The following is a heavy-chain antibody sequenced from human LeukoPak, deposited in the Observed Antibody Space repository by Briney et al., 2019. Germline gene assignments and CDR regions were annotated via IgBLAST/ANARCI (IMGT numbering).Heavy chain of an antibody. Sequence: ASVKVSCKASGGTFSSYAISWVRRAPGQGLEWMGGIIPIFGTANYAQKFQGRVTITADESTSTAYMELSSLRSEDTAVYYCAREKRAYTDWFFDYWGQGTLVTVSS. CDR1: GGTFSSYA. V-gene: IGHV1-69*13. CDR2: IIPIFGTA. D-gene: IGHD3-9*01. J-gene: IGHJ4*02. CDR3: AREKRAYTDWFFDY.